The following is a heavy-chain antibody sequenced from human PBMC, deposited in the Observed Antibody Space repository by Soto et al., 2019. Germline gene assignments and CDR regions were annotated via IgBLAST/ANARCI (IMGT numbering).Heavy chain of an antibody. CDR3: ARHHRGSYYFDS. CDR1: GFIFGDYW. Sequence: GGSLRLSCAASGFIFGDYWMSWIRQAPGKGLEWVANTRQDGGEKNFVDSVKGRFIISRDNAKNSLYLQMNSLRAEDTAVYYCARHHRGSYYFDSGGLETRFTVS. V-gene: IGHV3-7*05. D-gene: IGHD1-26*01. CDR2: TRQDGGEK. J-gene: IGHJ4*02.